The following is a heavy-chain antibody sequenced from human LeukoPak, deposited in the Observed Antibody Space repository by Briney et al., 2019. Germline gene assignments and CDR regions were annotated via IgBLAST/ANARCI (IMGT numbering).Heavy chain of an antibody. CDR2: ISAYNGNT. J-gene: IGHJ3*02. D-gene: IGHD3-16*01. CDR1: GYTFTSYG. Sequence: ASVKVSCKASGYTFTSYGISWVRQAPGQGLEWMGWISAYNGNTNYAQKLQGRVTMTTDTSTSTAYMELRSLRSDDTAVYYCARDLRSELGENDAFDIWGQGTMVTVSS. V-gene: IGHV1-18*01. CDR3: ARDLRSELGENDAFDI.